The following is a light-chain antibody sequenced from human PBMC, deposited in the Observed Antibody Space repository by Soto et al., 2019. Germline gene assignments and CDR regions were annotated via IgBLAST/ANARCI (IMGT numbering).Light chain of an antibody. CDR3: QQYNSSPLT. J-gene: IGKJ3*01. CDR2: KAS. Sequence: DIQMTQSPSTLSASVGDRVTITCRASQSISSWLAWYQQKPRKAPKLLIYKASSLESGVPSRFSGSGSGTEFTLTISSLQPDDFATYHCQQYNSSPLTFGPGTKVDIK. CDR1: QSISSW. V-gene: IGKV1-5*03.